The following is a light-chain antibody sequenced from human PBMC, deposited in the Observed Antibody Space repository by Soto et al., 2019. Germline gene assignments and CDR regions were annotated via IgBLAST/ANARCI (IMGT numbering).Light chain of an antibody. CDR2: DVS. V-gene: IGLV2-14*01. CDR3: SSYTSSSTLGV. Sequence: QSALTQPASVSGSPGQSITISCTGTSSDVGGYNYVSWYQQHPGKAPKLMIYDVSNRLSGVSNRFSGSKSGNTASLTISGLQAEDEADYYCSSYTSSSTLGVFGTWTQLTVL. J-gene: IGLJ1*01. CDR1: SSDVGGYNY.